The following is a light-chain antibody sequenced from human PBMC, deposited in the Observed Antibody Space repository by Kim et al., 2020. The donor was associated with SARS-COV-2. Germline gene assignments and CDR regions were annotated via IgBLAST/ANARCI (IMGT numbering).Light chain of an antibody. CDR3: QSYDSSNQV. CDR2: EDN. CDR1: SGSIASNY. Sequence: KMVTVAGTRSSGSIASNYVLWYLQRPGISPTTVIYEDNQRPSGVPDRFSGSIDSSSNSASLTISGLKTEDEADYYCQSYDSSNQVFGGWTQLTVL. V-gene: IGLV6-57*01. J-gene: IGLJ3*02.